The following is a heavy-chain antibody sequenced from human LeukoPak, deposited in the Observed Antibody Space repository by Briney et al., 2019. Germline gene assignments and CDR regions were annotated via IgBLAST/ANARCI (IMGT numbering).Heavy chain of an antibody. D-gene: IGHD1-26*01. CDR3: ARDPVEWELLLDY. Sequence: GGSLRLSCAASGFTFSSYWMSWVRQAPGKQPEWVANMNIDGSEKYYADSVKGRFSISRDNARNSVYLQMASLRVEDTAVYYCARDPVEWELLLDYWGQGTLVTVSS. CDR2: MNIDGSEK. CDR1: GFTFSSYW. J-gene: IGHJ4*02. V-gene: IGHV3-7*01.